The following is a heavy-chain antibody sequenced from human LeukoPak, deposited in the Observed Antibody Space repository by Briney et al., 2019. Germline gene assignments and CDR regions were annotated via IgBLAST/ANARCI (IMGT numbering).Heavy chain of an antibody. J-gene: IGHJ6*04. CDR2: ISSNGGST. V-gene: IGHV3-64*01. CDR3: ARGSGDV. CDR1: GFTFSSYA. D-gene: IGHD3-10*01. Sequence: GSLRLSCAAAGFTFSSYAIRWVRQAPGKGLEYVSGISSNGGSTYYANSVKGRFTISRDNSKNTLYLQMGSLRAEDMAVYYCARGSGDVWGKGTTVTVSS.